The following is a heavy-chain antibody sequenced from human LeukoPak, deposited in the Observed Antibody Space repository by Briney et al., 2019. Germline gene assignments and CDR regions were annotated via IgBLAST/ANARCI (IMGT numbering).Heavy chain of an antibody. J-gene: IGHJ6*03. CDR3: ARMRDIRIAARRYYYYYYMDV. CDR2: IYYSGST. D-gene: IGHD6-6*01. CDR1: GGSISSSSCY. Sequence: SETLSLTCPVSGGSISSSSCYWGWIRQPPGKGLEWIGSIYYSGSTYYNPSLKSRVTISVDTSKNQFSLKLSSVTAADTAVYYCARMRDIRIAARRYYYYYYMDVWGKGTTVTVSS. V-gene: IGHV4-39*01.